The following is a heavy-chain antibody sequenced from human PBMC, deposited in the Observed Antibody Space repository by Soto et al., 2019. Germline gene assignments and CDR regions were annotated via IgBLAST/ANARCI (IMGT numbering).Heavy chain of an antibody. CDR3: AHRSLITMVRGAQPYDY. CDR1: GFSLSTSGVA. V-gene: IGHV2-5*01. CDR2: IYWNDDK. J-gene: IGHJ4*02. D-gene: IGHD3-10*01. Sequence: SGPTLVNPTQTLTLTCTFSGFSLSTSGVAVGWIRQPPGKALEWLALIYWNDDKRYSPSLKSRLTITKDTSKNQVVLTMTNMEPVDTATYYCAHRSLITMVRGAQPYDYWGQGTLVTVSS.